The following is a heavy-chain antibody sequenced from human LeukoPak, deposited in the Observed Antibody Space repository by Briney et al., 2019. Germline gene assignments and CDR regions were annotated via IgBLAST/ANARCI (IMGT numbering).Heavy chain of an antibody. J-gene: IGHJ1*01. CDR2: IYYSGST. CDR3: ASSIAAAGTSDFQH. CDR1: GGSISSSSYY. Sequence: SETLSLTCTVSGGSISSSSYYWGWIRQPPGKGLEWIGSIYYSGSTYYNPSLKSRVTISVDTSKNQFSLKLSSVTAADTAVYYCASSIAAAGTSDFQHWGQGTLVTVSS. D-gene: IGHD6-13*01. V-gene: IGHV4-39*07.